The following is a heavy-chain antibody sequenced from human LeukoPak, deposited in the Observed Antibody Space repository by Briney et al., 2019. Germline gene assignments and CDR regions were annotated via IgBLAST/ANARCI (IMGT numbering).Heavy chain of an antibody. CDR2: INHSGST. V-gene: IGHV4-34*01. J-gene: IGHJ5*02. CDR1: GGSFSGYY. D-gene: IGHD3-9*01. CDR3: ARRALRYSDWLSSLNWFDP. Sequence: SETLSLTCAVYGGSFSGYYWSWIRQPPGKGLEWIGEINHSGSTNYNPSLKSRVTISVDTSKNQFSLKLSSVTAADTAVYYCARRALRYSDWLSSLNWFDPWGQGTLVTVSS.